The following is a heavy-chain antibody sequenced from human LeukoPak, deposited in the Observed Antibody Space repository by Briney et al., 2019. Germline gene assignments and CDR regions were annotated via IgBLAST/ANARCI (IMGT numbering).Heavy chain of an antibody. CDR2: IYYSGST. V-gene: IGHV4-59*01. Sequence: KASETLSLTCTVSGGSISSYYWSWIRQPPGKGLEWIGYIYYSGSTNYNPSLKSRVTISVDTSKNQFSLKLGSVTAADTAVYYCARDLGAVAGLDYYYYYAMDVWGQGTTVTVSS. D-gene: IGHD6-19*01. CDR3: ARDLGAVAGLDYYYYYAMDV. CDR1: GGSISSYY. J-gene: IGHJ6*02.